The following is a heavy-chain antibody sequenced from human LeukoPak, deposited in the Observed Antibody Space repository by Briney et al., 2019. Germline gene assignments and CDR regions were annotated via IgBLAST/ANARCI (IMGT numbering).Heavy chain of an antibody. D-gene: IGHD2-2*01. CDR3: ARDCSSTSCYWTNYYYYYGMDV. Sequence: GASVKVSCKASGYTFTSDGISGVRQAPEQGRESMGWISAYDGDTNYTQKLQGRVTMTTDTSTSTAYMELRSLRSDDTAVYYCARDCSSTSCYWTNYYYYYGMDVWGQGTTVTVSS. J-gene: IGHJ6*02. V-gene: IGHV1-18*01. CDR1: GYTFTSDG. CDR2: ISAYDGDT.